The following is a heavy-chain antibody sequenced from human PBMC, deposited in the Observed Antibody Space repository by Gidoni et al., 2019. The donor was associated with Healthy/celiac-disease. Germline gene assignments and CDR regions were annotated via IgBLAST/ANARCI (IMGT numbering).Heavy chain of an antibody. CDR1: GGSFSGYY. CDR2: INHSGST. V-gene: IGHV4-34*01. CDR3: APRSSSTSPNWFDP. D-gene: IGHD6-6*01. J-gene: IGHJ5*02. Sequence: QVQLQQWGAGLLKPSETLSLTCAVYGGSFSGYYWSWIRQPPGKGLEWIGEINHSGSTNYKPSLKSRVTIAVDTSKNQFSRKLSSVTAADTAVYYCAPRSSSTSPNWFDPWGQGTLVTVSS.